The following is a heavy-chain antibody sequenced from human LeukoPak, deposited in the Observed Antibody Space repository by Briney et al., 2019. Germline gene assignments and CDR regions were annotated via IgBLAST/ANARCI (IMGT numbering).Heavy chain of an antibody. V-gene: IGHV3-64D*06. CDR3: VKEIWYGSGNYQFDN. CDR1: GFIFSSYA. J-gene: IGHJ4*02. Sequence: GGSLRLSCSASGFIFSSYAMHWVRQAPGKGLEYVAGISSNGGSSYYTDSVKGRFTISRDNHKNTLYLQMSNLGAEDTAVYYCVKEIWYGSGNYQFDNWGQGTLVTVSS. CDR2: ISSNGGSS. D-gene: IGHD3-10*01.